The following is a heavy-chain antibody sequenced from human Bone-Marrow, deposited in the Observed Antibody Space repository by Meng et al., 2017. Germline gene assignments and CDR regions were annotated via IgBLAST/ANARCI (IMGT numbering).Heavy chain of an antibody. Sequence: QVQLQESGPGLVKPSGTLSLTCAVSGGSISSPNWWSWVRQPPGRGLEWIGEINHSGSTNYNPSLKSRVTISVDTSKNQFSLKLSSVTAADTAVYYCARGTRPLLFQHWGQGTLVTVSS. J-gene: IGHJ1*01. CDR3: ARGTRPLLFQH. D-gene: IGHD1-1*01. CDR1: GGSISSPNW. V-gene: IGHV4-4*02. CDR2: INHSGST.